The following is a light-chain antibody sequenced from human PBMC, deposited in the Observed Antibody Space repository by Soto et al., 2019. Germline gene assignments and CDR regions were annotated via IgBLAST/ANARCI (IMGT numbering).Light chain of an antibody. CDR2: DAF. V-gene: IGKV3-15*01. CDR1: ESLNNK. J-gene: IGKJ5*01. CDR3: QQYVSWSPIT. Sequence: EVVLTQSPATLSVSPGERATLSCRASESLNNKLVWYQQKPGQAPRLPMSDAFTRAPGIPARFSGSGSGTEFTLTISSLQSEDFAVYYCQQYVSWSPITFGQGTRLEI.